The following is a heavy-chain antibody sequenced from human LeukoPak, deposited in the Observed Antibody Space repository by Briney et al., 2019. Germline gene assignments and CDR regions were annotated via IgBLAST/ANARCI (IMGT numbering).Heavy chain of an antibody. Sequence: KPGGSLRLSCAASGFTFSDYYMSWIRQAPGKGLEWVSYISTSSSYTNYGDSVKGRFTISRDNAKKSLYLQMNSLRAGDTAVYYCARVGVETPRNNWFDPWGQGTLVTVSS. CDR2: ISTSSSYT. CDR1: GFTFSDYY. V-gene: IGHV3-11*06. CDR3: ARVGVETPRNNWFDP. J-gene: IGHJ5*02.